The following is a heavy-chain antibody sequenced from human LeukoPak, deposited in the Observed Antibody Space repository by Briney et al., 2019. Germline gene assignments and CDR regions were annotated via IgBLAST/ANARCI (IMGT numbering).Heavy chain of an antibody. CDR2: IYYTGST. D-gene: IGHD3-3*01. J-gene: IGHJ6*02. V-gene: IGHV4-59*01. CDR1: GGSISSYH. Sequence: SETLSLTCTVSGGSISSYHWSWIRQPPGEGPEWIGHIYYTGSTNYNPSLKSRVTISLDTSKNQFSPKLTSVTAADTAVYYCTRSLGVVIHGGMDVWGQGTTVTVSS. CDR3: TRSLGVVIHGGMDV.